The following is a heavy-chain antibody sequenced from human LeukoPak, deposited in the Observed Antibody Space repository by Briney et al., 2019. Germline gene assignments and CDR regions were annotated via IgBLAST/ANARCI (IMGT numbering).Heavy chain of an antibody. CDR3: ARDLRYYYDSSGYYFLDY. J-gene: IGHJ4*02. CDR2: MNPNSGNT. Sequence: GASVKVSCKASGYTFTSYDINWVRQATGQGLEWMGWMNPNSGNTGYAQKLQGRVTMTTDTSTSTAYMELRSLRSDDTAVYYCARDLRYYYDSSGYYFLDYWGQGTLVTVSS. D-gene: IGHD3-22*01. CDR1: GYTFTSYD. V-gene: IGHV1-8*01.